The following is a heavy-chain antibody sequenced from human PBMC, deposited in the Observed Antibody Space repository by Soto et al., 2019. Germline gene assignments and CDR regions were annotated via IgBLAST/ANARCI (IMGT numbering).Heavy chain of an antibody. CDR1: GFTFSNAW. V-gene: IGHV3-15*01. Sequence: EVQLVESGGGLVKPGGSLRLSCAASGFTFSNAWMSWVRQAPGKGLEWVGRIKSKTDGGTTDYAAPVKGRFTISRDDSKNTLYLQMNSLKTEDTAVYYCTTVVRIVATRKIDYWGQGTLVTVSS. D-gene: IGHD5-12*01. CDR3: TTVVRIVATRKIDY. J-gene: IGHJ4*02. CDR2: IKSKTDGGTT.